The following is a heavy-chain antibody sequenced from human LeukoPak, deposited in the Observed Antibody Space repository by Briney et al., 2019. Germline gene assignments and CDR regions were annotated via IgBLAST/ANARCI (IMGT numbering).Heavy chain of an antibody. Sequence: ASVKVSCKASGYTFTSYDINWVRQATGQGLEWMGWMNPNSGNTGYAQKFQGRVTMTRNTSISTAYMELSSLRSEDTAVYYCARGRMVRGVIPYYYYMDVWGKGTTVTISS. CDR1: GYTFTSYD. J-gene: IGHJ6*03. CDR3: ARGRMVRGVIPYYYYMDV. D-gene: IGHD3-10*01. CDR2: MNPNSGNT. V-gene: IGHV1-8*01.